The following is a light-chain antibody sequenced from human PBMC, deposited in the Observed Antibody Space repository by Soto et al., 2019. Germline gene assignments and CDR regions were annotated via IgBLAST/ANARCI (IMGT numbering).Light chain of an antibody. CDR1: SGSVSTSYY. Sequence: QTVVTQEPSFSVSPGGTVTLTCGLSSGSVSTSYYPSWYQPTPGQAPRTLIYNTYTRSSGVPDRFSASILGDKAALTITGAQADDESDYYCVLYMGSGISVFGGGTKLTVL. CDR2: NTY. CDR3: VLYMGSGISV. V-gene: IGLV8-61*01. J-gene: IGLJ2*01.